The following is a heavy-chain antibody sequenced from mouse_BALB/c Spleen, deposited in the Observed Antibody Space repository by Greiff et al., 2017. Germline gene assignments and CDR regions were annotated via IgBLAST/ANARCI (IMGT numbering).Heavy chain of an antibody. J-gene: IGHJ4*01. V-gene: IGHV2-6-7*01. CDR1: GFSLTGYG. D-gene: IGHD1-1*01. Sequence: VQLVESGPGLVAPSQTLSITCTVSGFSLTGYGVNWVRQPPGKGLEWLGMIWGDGSTDYNSALKSRLSISKDNSKSQVFLKMNSLQTDDTARYYCARDRYAYYYAMDYWGKGTSVTVSS. CDR2: IWGDGST. CDR3: ARDRYAYYYAMDY.